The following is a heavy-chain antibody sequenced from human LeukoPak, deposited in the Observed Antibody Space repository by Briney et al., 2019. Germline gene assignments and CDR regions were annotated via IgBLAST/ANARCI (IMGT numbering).Heavy chain of an antibody. D-gene: IGHD6-19*01. CDR2: ISGSGGST. Sequence: QPGGSLRLSCAACGFTFSSYAMNWVRQAPGKGLEWVSAISGSGGSTYYADSVKGRFTISRDNSRNTLYLQMNSLRADDTAVYYCAKAVLGGWYPGYWGQGTLVTVSS. J-gene: IGHJ4*02. V-gene: IGHV3-23*01. CDR1: GFTFSSYA. CDR3: AKAVLGGWYPGY.